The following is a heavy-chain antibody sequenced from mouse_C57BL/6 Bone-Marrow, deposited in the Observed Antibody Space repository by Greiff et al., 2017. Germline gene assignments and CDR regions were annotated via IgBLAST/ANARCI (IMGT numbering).Heavy chain of an antibody. D-gene: IGHD2-3*01. CDR1: GYTFPGSW. J-gene: IGHJ2*01. CDR2: ILSGSGST. CDR3: ARDGYFLFDY. Sequence: VLLQQSGAELMMPGASVTLSCKATGYTFPGSWIEWVKQRPGHGLVWLGEILSGSGSTNYNEKFKGKATFPAATSSTTLYMQLSSLTTEDSAIYDCARDGYFLFDYWGQGTPLTVSA. V-gene: IGHV1-9*01.